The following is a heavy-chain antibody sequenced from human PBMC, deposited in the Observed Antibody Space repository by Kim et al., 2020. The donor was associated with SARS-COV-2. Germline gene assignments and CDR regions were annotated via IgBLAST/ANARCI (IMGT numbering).Heavy chain of an antibody. V-gene: IGHV4-61*01. J-gene: IGHJ2*01. CDR2: IYHSGST. CDR1: GDSVSSDFYY. D-gene: IGHD2-15*01. CDR3: ARLGAATRQIGVYWYFDL. Sequence: SETLSLTCTVSGDSVSSDFYYWSWIRQPPGKGLEWIGYIYHSGSTNYNPSLKSRVTISVDTSRAQFSLRLKSVTAADTAMYYCARLGAATRQIGVYWYFDLWGRGTLVTVSS.